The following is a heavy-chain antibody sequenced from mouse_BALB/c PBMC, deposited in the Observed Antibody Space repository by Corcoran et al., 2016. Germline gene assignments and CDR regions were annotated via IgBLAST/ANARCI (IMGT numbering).Heavy chain of an antibody. CDR1: GFNIKDTY. CDR2: IDPANGNT. V-gene: IGHV14-3*02. Sequence: EDQLQQSGAELVQPGASVKLSCTASGFNIKDTYMHWVKQRPEQGLEWIGRIDPANGNTKYDPKFQGKATITADTSSNTAYLQLSSLTSEDTAVYYCANWDWYFDVWGAGTTVTVSS. J-gene: IGHJ1*01. D-gene: IGHD4-1*01. CDR3: ANWDWYFDV.